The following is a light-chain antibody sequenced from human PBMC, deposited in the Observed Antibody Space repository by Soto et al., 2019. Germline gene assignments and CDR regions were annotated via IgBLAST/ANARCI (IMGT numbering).Light chain of an antibody. V-gene: IGKV3-11*01. Sequence: EIVLTQSPATLSFSPWERVTLSCRASENLHSFLNWYQQKPGQAPRPLIYDASKRATGVPDRISGSGYGTDYTLTISSLEPEDFAVYYCQQRTRWPMTFGQGTRLEIK. CDR3: QQRTRWPMT. CDR2: DAS. J-gene: IGKJ5*01. CDR1: ENLHSF.